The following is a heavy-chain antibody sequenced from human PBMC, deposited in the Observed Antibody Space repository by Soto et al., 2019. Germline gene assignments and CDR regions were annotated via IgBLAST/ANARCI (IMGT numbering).Heavy chain of an antibody. CDR3: AVGDAFNI. J-gene: IGHJ3*02. D-gene: IGHD3-10*01. V-gene: IGHV1-3*01. CDR2: INAGNGNT. Sequence: ASVKVSCKASGYTFTSSAMHWVRQAPGQRHEWMGWINAGNGNTRYSQKFQGSVTITRDTSTSTGYMELSSLRSEETAEYYCAVGDAFNIWGQGTMDTVSS. CDR1: GYTFTSSA.